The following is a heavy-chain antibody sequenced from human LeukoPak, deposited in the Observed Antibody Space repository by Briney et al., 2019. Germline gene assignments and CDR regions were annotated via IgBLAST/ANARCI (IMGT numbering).Heavy chain of an antibody. CDR1: GFAFNDYA. D-gene: IGHD5-12*01. V-gene: IGHV3-43*02. J-gene: IGHJ4*02. CDR3: AKDLSSGYVVLDY. CDR2: ISGDDGTT. Sequence: PGGSLRLSCAASGFAFNDYAMHWVRQAPGKGLEWVSLISGDDGTTYYADSVKGRFTISRDNSKNSLYLQMNSLRTEDTALYYCAKDLSSGYVVLDYWGQGTLVTVSP.